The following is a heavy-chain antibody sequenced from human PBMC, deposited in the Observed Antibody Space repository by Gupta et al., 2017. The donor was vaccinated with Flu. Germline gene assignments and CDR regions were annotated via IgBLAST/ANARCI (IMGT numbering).Heavy chain of an antibody. Sequence: KSSGGTCASQAISWVRKAPGQGLEGRGHLIPTLGIVNDEQTCQDRLIITADASANTTYMERSSLRSDDTAVYYCAGDRPDCQVFDPWGQGTLVFGSA. CDR2: LIPTLGIV. CDR1: GGTCASQA. CDR3: AGDRPDCQVFDP. D-gene: IGHD2-21*01. V-gene: IGHV1-69*01. J-gene: IGHJ5*02.